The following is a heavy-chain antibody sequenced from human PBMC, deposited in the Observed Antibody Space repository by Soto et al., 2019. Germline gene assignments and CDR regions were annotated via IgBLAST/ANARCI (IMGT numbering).Heavy chain of an antibody. CDR2: FYYSEST. V-gene: IGHV4-39*01. J-gene: IGHJ6*02. CDR3: ARLGGYCSSTSCYGYYGMDV. Sequence: QLQLQESGPGLVKPSETLSLTCTVSGGSISSGPYSWGWIRQPPGEGLEWIGTFYYSESTYYNPSLGSRITITVDPSKNQFSLKVSSVTVADTAVYYCARLGGYCSSTSCYGYYGMDVWGQGTTVTVSS. D-gene: IGHD2-2*01. CDR1: GGSISSGPYS.